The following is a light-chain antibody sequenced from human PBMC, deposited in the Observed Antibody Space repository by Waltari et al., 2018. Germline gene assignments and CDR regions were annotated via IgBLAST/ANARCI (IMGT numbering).Light chain of an antibody. J-gene: IGLJ2*01. CDR3: AAWDDSLSGLVV. CDR1: SSIIALNY. Sequence: QSGLTQPPSASGTPGQTVTISCSGSSSIIALNYVYWYQQLPGTAPNLLIFRNNQRPPGVPDRFSASKSDTSASLAVSGLRSEDEADYYCAAWDDSLSGLVVFGGGTKLTVL. V-gene: IGLV1-47*01. CDR2: RNN.